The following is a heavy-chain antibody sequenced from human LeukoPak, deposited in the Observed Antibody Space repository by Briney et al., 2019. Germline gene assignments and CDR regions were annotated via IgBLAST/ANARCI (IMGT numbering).Heavy chain of an antibody. Sequence: SQTLSLTCAISGDSVSSNSAAWNWIRQSPSRGLEWLGRTYYRSKWYNDYAVSVESRITINPDTSKNQFSLQLNSVTPEDTAVYYCAREAAGYCSGGSCYGFDYWGQGTLVTVSS. CDR3: AREAAGYCSGGSCYGFDY. CDR1: GDSVSSNSAA. J-gene: IGHJ4*02. V-gene: IGHV6-1*01. CDR2: TYYRSKWYN. D-gene: IGHD2-15*01.